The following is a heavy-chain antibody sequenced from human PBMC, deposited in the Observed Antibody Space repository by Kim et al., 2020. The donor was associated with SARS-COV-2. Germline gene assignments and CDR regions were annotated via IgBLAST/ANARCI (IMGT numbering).Heavy chain of an antibody. CDR3: AAHSPRGFDY. CDR1: GGSISSGGYY. CDR2: IYYSGST. D-gene: IGHD2-21*01. Sequence: SETLSLTCTVSGGSISSGGYYWSWIRQHPGKGLEWIGYIYYSGSTYYNPSLKSRVTISVDTSKNQFSLKLSSVTAADTAVYYCAAHSPRGFDYWGQGTLVTVSS. V-gene: IGHV4-31*03. J-gene: IGHJ4*02.